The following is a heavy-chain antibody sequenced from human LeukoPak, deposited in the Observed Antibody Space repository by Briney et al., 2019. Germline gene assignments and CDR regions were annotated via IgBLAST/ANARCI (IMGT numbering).Heavy chain of an antibody. Sequence: GGSLRLSCVASGLSFSNYGMHWVRQAPGKGLEWVAVISKDGSNKFYADSVRGRVTSSRDNSKNTMFLQMNSLRAEDTAVYYCASGLFGGKWEFYYWGQGTLVTVSS. CDR3: ASGLFGGKWEFYY. CDR1: GLSFSNYG. J-gene: IGHJ4*02. D-gene: IGHD4-23*01. CDR2: ISKDGSNK. V-gene: IGHV3-30*03.